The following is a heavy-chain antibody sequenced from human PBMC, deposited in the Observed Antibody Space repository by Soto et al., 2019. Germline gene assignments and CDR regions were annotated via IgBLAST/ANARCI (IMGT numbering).Heavy chain of an antibody. CDR3: VRATYFSDSSGYTRCLDY. J-gene: IGHJ4*02. CDR1: GFTLSGHY. Sequence: PGGSLRFSCAGSGFTLSGHYIDWVRQAPGKGLEWVGRSRDKPQGYSTTYAASVKGRFTASRDESKNSAYLQMNSLKTEDTAVYYCVRATYFSDSSGYTRCLDYWGQGTLVTVSS. V-gene: IGHV3-72*01. D-gene: IGHD3-22*01. CDR2: SRDKPQGYST.